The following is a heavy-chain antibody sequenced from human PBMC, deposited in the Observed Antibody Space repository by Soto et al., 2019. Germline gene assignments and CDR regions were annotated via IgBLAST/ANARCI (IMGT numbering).Heavy chain of an antibody. V-gene: IGHV1-69*14. Sequence: QVQLVQSGAEVKKPGSSVKVSCKASGGSFRREAINWLRQAPGQGPEWMGNILPFFGTADYAQKFHGRVTVSADRSTTRFYMELNSLRVEDTAVYYCARGHEFGSNSDAVDGWGQGTTVIVSS. CDR2: ILPFFGTA. CDR1: GGSFRREA. J-gene: IGHJ3*01. CDR3: ARGHEFGSNSDAVDG. D-gene: IGHD2-15*01.